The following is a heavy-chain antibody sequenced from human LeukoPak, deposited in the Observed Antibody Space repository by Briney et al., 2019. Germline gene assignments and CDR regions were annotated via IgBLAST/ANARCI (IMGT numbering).Heavy chain of an antibody. D-gene: IGHD5-12*01. CDR2: INPSGGST. CDR3: ARVYSAYDCGH. V-gene: IGHV1-46*01. CDR1: GYTFTSYY. J-gene: IGHJ1*01. Sequence: ASVRVSCTASGYTFTSYYMHWVRQAPGQGLEWMGIINPSGGSTSYAQKFQGRVTVTRDTSTSTVYMELSSLRSEDTAVYYCARVYSAYDCGHWGQGTLVTVSS.